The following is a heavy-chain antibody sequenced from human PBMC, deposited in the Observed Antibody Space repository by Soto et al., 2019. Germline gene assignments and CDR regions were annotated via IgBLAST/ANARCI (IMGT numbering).Heavy chain of an antibody. D-gene: IGHD3-22*01. J-gene: IGHJ4*02. CDR2: IGPGSGAT. Sequence: ASVKGSCKASGYTFTGHYIHWVRQAPEQGPEWMGEIGPGSGATRYAQRFQGRVTMTRDMSITTVYVELNNLSPDDTAVYYCGRGRSGQIVVFYWGQGTPVTVSS. CDR1: GYTFTGHY. V-gene: IGHV1-2*02. CDR3: GRGRSGQIVVFY.